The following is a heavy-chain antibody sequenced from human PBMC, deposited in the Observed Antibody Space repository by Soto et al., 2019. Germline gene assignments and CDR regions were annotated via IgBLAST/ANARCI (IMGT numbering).Heavy chain of an antibody. CDR3: VELVSSDY. CDR2: ISGSGGST. D-gene: IGHD3-10*01. CDR1: GFTFSSYA. J-gene: IGHJ4*02. V-gene: IGHV3-23*01. Sequence: EVQLLESGGGLVQPGGSLRLSCAASGFTFSSYAMSWVRQAPGKGLEWVSGISGSGGSTYYADSVKGRFTISRDNSKNTLYLQMNSLRAADTAVYYCVELVSSDYWGQGTLVTVSS.